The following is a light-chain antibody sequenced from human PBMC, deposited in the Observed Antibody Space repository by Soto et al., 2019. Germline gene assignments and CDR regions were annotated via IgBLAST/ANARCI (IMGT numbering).Light chain of an antibody. CDR3: QQAYSSPIT. CDR2: AAS. V-gene: IGKV1D-12*01. CDR1: QGIAGY. Sequence: DIQVTQSPSSVSASVGDRVTITCRASQGIAGYLAWYQHKPGRTPELLIHAASRLQSGVPSRFSGSGSGTDFTLSINSLQPEDFATYYCQQAYSSPITFGRGTRVDIK. J-gene: IGKJ5*01.